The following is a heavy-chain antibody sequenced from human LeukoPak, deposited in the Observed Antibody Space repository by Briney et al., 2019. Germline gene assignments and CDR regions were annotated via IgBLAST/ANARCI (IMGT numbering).Heavy chain of an antibody. D-gene: IGHD2-21*01. CDR3: ARALFHHRNWFDP. Sequence: PSETLSLTCTVSGGSVSSGSYYWSWIRQPPGKGLEWIGYIYYSRSTNYNPSLKSRVTISVDTSKNQFSLKLSSVTAADTAVYYCARALFHHRNWFDPWGQGTLVTVSS. CDR1: GGSVSSGSYY. V-gene: IGHV4-61*01. CDR2: IYYSRST. J-gene: IGHJ5*02.